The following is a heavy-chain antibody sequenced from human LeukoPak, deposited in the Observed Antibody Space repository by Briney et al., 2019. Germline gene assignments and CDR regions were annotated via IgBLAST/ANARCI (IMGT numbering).Heavy chain of an antibody. CDR2: ISSGSGTI. Sequence: GGSLRLSCAVSGFTFRSYSMNWVRQAPGKGLEWVSYISSGSGTIYYADSVRGRFTISRDNAKNSLYLQMNSLRAEDTAVYYCARANSMVRGVTPFDYWGQGTLVTVSS. D-gene: IGHD3-10*01. V-gene: IGHV3-48*04. CDR1: GFTFRSYS. CDR3: ARANSMVRGVTPFDY. J-gene: IGHJ4*02.